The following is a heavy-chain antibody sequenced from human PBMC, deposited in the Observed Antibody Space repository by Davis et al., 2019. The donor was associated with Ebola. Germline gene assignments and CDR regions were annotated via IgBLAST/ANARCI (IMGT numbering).Heavy chain of an antibody. CDR1: GNSFTSHW. D-gene: IGHD1-26*01. Sequence: PGGSLRLSCKDSGNSFTSHWIGWVRQMPGKGLEWMGIISAGDSGVTYSPSFQGRVTISVDKSTSTAYLQWDSLKASDTAMYYCARVVGSFSSGIWFDSWGQGTLVTVSS. CDR3: ARVVGSFSSGIWFDS. V-gene: IGHV5-51*01. J-gene: IGHJ5*01. CDR2: ISAGDSGV.